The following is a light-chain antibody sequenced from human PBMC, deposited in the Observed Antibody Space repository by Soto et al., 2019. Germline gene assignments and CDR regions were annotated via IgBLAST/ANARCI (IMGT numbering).Light chain of an antibody. V-gene: IGKV1-8*01. Sequence: IRMTQSPSSFSASTGDRVTITCRASQDISTSLAWYQQKPGAAPKLLIYDTSTLQSGVPSRFSGSGSGTDFTLIISRLQSEDFATYYCQQYYSYPRTFGQGTKVDI. CDR2: DTS. J-gene: IGKJ1*01. CDR3: QQYYSYPRT. CDR1: QDISTS.